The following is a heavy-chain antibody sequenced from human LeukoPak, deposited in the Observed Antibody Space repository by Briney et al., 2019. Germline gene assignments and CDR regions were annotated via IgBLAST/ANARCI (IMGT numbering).Heavy chain of an antibody. V-gene: IGHV4-4*07. CDR1: GGSISSFY. Sequence: SETLSLTCTVSGGSISSFYWSWIRQPAGKGLEWIGRIFSSGTTNYNPSLKSRVTMSLDRSKTQFSLKLNSVTAADTAVYYCARVDVWGKGTTVTVSS. CDR3: ARVDV. CDR2: IFSSGTT. J-gene: IGHJ6*04.